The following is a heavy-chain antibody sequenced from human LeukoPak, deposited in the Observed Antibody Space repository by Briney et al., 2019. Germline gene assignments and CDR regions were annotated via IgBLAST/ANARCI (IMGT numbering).Heavy chain of an antibody. CDR1: GFTFRTYS. CDR2: ISSGSSTI. J-gene: IGHJ4*02. CDR3: VSGNYYFDD. Sequence: GGSLRLSCAASGFTFRTYSMNWVRQAPGTGLEWVSYISSGSSTIYYADSVKGRFTISRDNAKNSLYLQMNRLGDEDTAVYYCVSGNYYFDDWGQGTLVTVSS. V-gene: IGHV3-48*02. D-gene: IGHD5-12*01.